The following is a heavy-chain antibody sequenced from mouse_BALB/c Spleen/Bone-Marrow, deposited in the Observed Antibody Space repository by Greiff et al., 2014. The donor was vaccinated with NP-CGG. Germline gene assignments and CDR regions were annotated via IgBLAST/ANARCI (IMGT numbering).Heavy chain of an antibody. CDR2: IDPYNGGT. V-gene: IGHV1S135*01. J-gene: IGHJ4*01. CDR1: GYAFTSYN. Sequence: EVHLVESGPELVKPGASVKVSCKASGYAFTSYNMYWVKQSHGKSLEWIGYIDPYNGGTSYNQKFEGKATLTVDKSSSTAYMHLNSLTSEDSAVYYCARSILGAMDYWGQGTSVTVSS. CDR3: ARSILGAMDY. D-gene: IGHD4-1*01.